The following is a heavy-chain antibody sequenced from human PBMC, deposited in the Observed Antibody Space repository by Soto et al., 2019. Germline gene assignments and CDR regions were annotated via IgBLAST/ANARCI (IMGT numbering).Heavy chain of an antibody. CDR3: AREARGYSYGPSRGYWFDP. V-gene: IGHV4-34*01. CDR1: GGSFSGYY. J-gene: IGHJ5*02. CDR2: INHSGST. D-gene: IGHD5-18*01. Sequence: LTCAVYGGSFSGYYWSWIRQPPGKGLEWIGEINHSGSTNYNPSLKSRVTISVDTSKNQFSLKLSSVTAADTAVYYCAREARGYSYGPSRGYWFDPWGQGTLVTVSS.